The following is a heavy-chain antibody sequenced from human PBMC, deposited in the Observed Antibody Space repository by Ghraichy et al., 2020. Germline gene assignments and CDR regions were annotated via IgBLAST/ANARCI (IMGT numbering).Heavy chain of an antibody. CDR2: IYHSANT. CDR3: ARSAWGRSMNYFDS. D-gene: IGHD2/OR15-2a*01. CDR1: GGSISSTNW. Sequence: SETLSLTCAVSGGSISSTNWWSWVHQPPGKGLEWIGEIYHSANTNYNPSLKSRVTISVDKSKNQFSLKLNSVTAADTAMYFCARSAWGRSMNYFDSWGQGTLVTVSS. V-gene: IGHV4-4*02. J-gene: IGHJ4*02.